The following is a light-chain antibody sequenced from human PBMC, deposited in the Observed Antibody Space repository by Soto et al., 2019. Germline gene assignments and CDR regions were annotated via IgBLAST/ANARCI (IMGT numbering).Light chain of an antibody. CDR2: GAF. V-gene: IGKV1-12*01. CDR1: QDIDRW. Sequence: DIQMTQSPSSVSVSVGDRVIITCRASQDIDRWLAWYQQRPGKAPKLLLYGAFNLQSGVPSRFSGSGSGTDYTLTISSLQPEDFATYYCHQAKSLPYTFGQGTKLEIK. CDR3: HQAKSLPYT. J-gene: IGKJ2*01.